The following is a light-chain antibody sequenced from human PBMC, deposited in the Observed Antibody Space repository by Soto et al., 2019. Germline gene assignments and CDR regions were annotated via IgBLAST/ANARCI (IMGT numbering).Light chain of an antibody. Sequence: EIVLTQSPATLSLSPGERATLSCGASQSVSSSCLAWYQQKPGLAPRLLIYDASIRATGIPDRFSGSGSGTDFTLPISRLEPEDFSVYYCQQYGSSPPITFGQGTRLEIK. CDR3: QQYGSSPPIT. J-gene: IGKJ5*01. CDR2: DAS. CDR1: QSVSSSC. V-gene: IGKV3D-20*01.